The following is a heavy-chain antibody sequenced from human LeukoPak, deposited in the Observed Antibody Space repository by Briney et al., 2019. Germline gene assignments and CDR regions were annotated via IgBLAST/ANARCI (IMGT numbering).Heavy chain of an antibody. J-gene: IGHJ4*02. Sequence: GASVKVSCKASGYTFTDYALHWVRQAPGQSLEWMGWITTGRGETRYSQEFQRRITFTRDKSASTVYMDLSDLRSEDTAVYYCARAVPPYSSGWYLFDYWGQGTLVTVSS. CDR1: GYTFTDYA. CDR2: ITTGRGET. D-gene: IGHD6-19*01. V-gene: IGHV1-3*03. CDR3: ARAVPPYSSGWYLFDY.